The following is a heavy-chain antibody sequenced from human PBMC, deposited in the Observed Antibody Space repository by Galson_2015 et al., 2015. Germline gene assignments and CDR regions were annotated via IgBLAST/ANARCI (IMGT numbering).Heavy chain of an antibody. CDR2: ISSSSSTI. V-gene: IGHV3-48*01. Sequence: SLRLSCAASGITFSSYSMNWVRQAPGKGLEWVSYISSSSSTIYYADSVKGRFTISRDNAKNSLYLQMNSLRAEDTAVYYCASAYCGGDCYSGPYYYGMDVWGQGTTVTVSS. CDR1: GITFSSYS. J-gene: IGHJ6*02. D-gene: IGHD2-21*02. CDR3: ASAYCGGDCYSGPYYYGMDV.